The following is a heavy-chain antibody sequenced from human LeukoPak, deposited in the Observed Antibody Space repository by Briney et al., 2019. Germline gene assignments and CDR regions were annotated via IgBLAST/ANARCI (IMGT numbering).Heavy chain of an antibody. D-gene: IGHD3-3*01. Sequence: APVKVSCKVSGYTLTELSMHWVRQAPGKGLEWMGGFDPEDGETIYAQTFQGRVTMTEDTSTDTAYMELSSLRSEDTAVYYCAKELWEGSGYVDYWGQGILVTVSS. V-gene: IGHV1-24*01. CDR3: AKELWEGSGYVDY. J-gene: IGHJ4*02. CDR2: FDPEDGET. CDR1: GYTLTELS.